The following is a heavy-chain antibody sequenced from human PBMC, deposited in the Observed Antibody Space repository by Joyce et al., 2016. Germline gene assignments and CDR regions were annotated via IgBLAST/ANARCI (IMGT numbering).Heavy chain of an antibody. D-gene: IGHD1-14*01. J-gene: IGHJ4*02. V-gene: IGHV5-51*01. CDR3: ARHQKPDLGDI. Sequence: EVQLVQSGPEVKKPGESLKISCKGSGYRFSSYWIGWVRQMPGKGLEWMGNISPGDSDTKYSPSFQGQVIFSVDKSTNTAYLQWSSLKASDTAMYYCARHQKPDLGDIWGQGTLVIVSS. CDR1: GYRFSSYW. CDR2: ISPGDSDT.